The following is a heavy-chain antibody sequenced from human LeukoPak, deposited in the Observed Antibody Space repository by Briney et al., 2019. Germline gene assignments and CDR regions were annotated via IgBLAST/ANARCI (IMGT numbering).Heavy chain of an antibody. Sequence: GGSLRLPCAASGFTFDDYAMHWVRQAPGKGLEWVSGISWNSGSIGYADSVKGRFTISGDNAKNSLYLQMNSLRAEDTALYYCAKDRDSSGWYGDSYYYYGMDVWGQGTTVTVSS. D-gene: IGHD6-13*01. J-gene: IGHJ6*02. CDR3: AKDRDSSGWYGDSYYYYGMDV. CDR2: ISWNSGSI. CDR1: GFTFDDYA. V-gene: IGHV3-9*01.